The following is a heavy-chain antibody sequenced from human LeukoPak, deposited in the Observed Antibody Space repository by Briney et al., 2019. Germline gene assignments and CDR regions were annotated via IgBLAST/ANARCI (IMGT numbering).Heavy chain of an antibody. D-gene: IGHD5-18*01. CDR1: GGTFNSYT. CDR2: IIPIFGTA. Sequence: ASVKVSCKASGGTFNSYTITWVRQAPGQGLEWMGGIIPIFGTANYAQKFQGRVTITADESTSTAYMELSSLRSEDTAVYYCARELPDTAIPDYWGQGTLVTVSS. V-gene: IGHV1-69*13. J-gene: IGHJ4*02. CDR3: ARELPDTAIPDY.